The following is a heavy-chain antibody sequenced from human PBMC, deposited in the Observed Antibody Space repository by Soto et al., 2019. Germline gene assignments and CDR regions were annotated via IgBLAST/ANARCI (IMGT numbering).Heavy chain of an antibody. Sequence: GGSLSLSCTGSGFPFGGFAISWVRQAPGKGLEWVGLIRNKNYQETTDYAAAVKGRFTISRDTSNGLAYLQMNSLTIEDSAVYYCSGAESPDSASFSLFWGQGTTVTVSS. V-gene: IGHV3-49*04. CDR1: GFPFGGFA. CDR2: IRNKNYQETT. J-gene: IGHJ4*02. D-gene: IGHD1-26*01. CDR3: SGAESPDSASFSLF.